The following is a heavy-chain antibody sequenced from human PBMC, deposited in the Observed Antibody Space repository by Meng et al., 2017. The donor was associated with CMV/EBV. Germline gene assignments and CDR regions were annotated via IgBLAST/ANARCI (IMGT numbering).Heavy chain of an antibody. CDR2: IRYDGSNK. J-gene: IGHJ4*02. V-gene: IGHV3-30*02. CDR3: ANSGDFWSGYLFDY. Sequence: GESLKISCAASGFTFSSYGMHWVRQAPGKGLEWVAFIRYDGSNKYYADSVKGRFTISRDNSKNTLYLQMNSLRAEGTAVYYCANSGDFWSGYLFDYWGQGTLVTVSS. CDR1: GFTFSSYG. D-gene: IGHD3-3*01.